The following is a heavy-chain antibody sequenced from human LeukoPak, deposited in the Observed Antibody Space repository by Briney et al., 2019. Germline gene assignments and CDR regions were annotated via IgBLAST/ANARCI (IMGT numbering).Heavy chain of an antibody. V-gene: IGHV3-23*01. CDR2: ISGSGGST. Sequence: GGSLRLSCAASGFTFSSYAMSWVRQAPGKGVGWVSAISGSGGSTYYADSVKGRFTISRDNSKNTLYLQMNSLRAEDTAVYYCAKAVSLEWLVDYWGQGTLVTVSS. CDR3: AKAVSLEWLVDY. J-gene: IGHJ4*02. D-gene: IGHD6-19*01. CDR1: GFTFSSYA.